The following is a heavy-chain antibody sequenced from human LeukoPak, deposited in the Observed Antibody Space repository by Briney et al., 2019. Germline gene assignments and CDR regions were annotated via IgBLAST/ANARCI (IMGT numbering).Heavy chain of an antibody. V-gene: IGHV1-8*01. D-gene: IGHD6-13*01. J-gene: IGHJ4*02. CDR3: ARGRPGLASAGTYDF. Sequence: GGSVKVSCKASGYTFTSSDINWVRQAPGQGREWMGWTNPNSGKTGYARKFQGRVTMTKNTSISTAYMEVSSLGYDDTAIYYCARGRPGLASAGTYDFWGQGTLITVSS. CDR1: GYTFTSSD. CDR2: TNPNSGKT.